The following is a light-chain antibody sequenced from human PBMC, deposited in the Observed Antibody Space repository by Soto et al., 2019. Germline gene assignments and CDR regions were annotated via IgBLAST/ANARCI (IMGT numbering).Light chain of an antibody. J-gene: IGKJ5*01. CDR1: QSVGSF. V-gene: IGKV3-11*01. CDR3: QQRNSWPART. CDR2: DTS. Sequence: EIVLTQSPATLSLSPGERATLSCRASQSVGSFLAWYQQKPGQAPRLLIYDTSIRATGIPARFSGSGSGTDFTLTSSSLEPEDFAVYYCQQRNSWPARTVGQGTRLEIK.